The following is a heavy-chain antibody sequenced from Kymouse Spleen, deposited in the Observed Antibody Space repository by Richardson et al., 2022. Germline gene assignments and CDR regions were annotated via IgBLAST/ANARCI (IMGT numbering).Heavy chain of an antibody. CDR1: GFTFSSYG. CDR2: ISYDGSNK. Sequence: QVQLVESGGGVVQPGRSLRLSCAASGFTFSSYGMHWVRQAPGKGLEWVAVISYDGSNKYYADSVKGRFTISRDNSKNTLYLQMNSLRAEDTAVYYCAKDRGYSSGWQSPLYYYYYGMDVWGQGTTVTVSS. V-gene: IGHV3-30*18. D-gene: IGHD6-19*01. CDR3: AKDRGYSSGWQSPLYYYYYGMDV. J-gene: IGHJ6*02.